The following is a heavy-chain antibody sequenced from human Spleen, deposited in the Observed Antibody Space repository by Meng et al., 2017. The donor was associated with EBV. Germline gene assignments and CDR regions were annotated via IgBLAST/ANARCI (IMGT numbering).Heavy chain of an antibody. Sequence: DVQLVESGGGLVNPGGSLRLSCVASGFTFSSYAMSWVRQAPGKGLEWVSSIRDNGDGTYAFSVKGRFTISRDNSKSTVYLQMNSLRVEDTAVYFCAKDAYGDYSFFDLWGRGTLVTVSS. V-gene: IGHV3-23*04. CDR2: IRDNGDGT. CDR3: AKDAYGDYSFFDL. J-gene: IGHJ2*01. CDR1: GFTFSSYA. D-gene: IGHD4-17*01.